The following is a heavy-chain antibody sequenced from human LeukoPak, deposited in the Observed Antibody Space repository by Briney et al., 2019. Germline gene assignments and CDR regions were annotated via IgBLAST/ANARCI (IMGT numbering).Heavy chain of an antibody. CDR1: GFTFSSYS. D-gene: IGHD3-22*01. V-gene: IGHV3-21*01. CDR2: ISSSSSYI. J-gene: IGHJ4*02. Sequence: KTGGSLRLSCAAPGFTFSSYSMNWVRQAPGKGLEWVSSISSSSSYIYYADSVKGRFTISRDNAKNSLYLQMNSLRAEDTAVYYCARDPNYYDSSVRSSPPSYWGQGTLVTVSS. CDR3: ARDPNYYDSSVRSSPPSY.